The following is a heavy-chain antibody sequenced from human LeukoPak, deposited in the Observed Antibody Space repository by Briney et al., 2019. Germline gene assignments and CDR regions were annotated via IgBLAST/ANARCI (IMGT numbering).Heavy chain of an antibody. D-gene: IGHD1-1*01. Sequence: GGSLRLSCATSGFTFTSHAMTWVRQAPGKGLEWVSGISGTTGRTFYGDSVKGRFTVSRDNSKNTLYLQMNSLRAEDTAVYYCARARYLYYFDYWGQGTLVTVSS. V-gene: IGHV3-23*01. CDR3: ARARYLYYFDY. CDR2: ISGTTGRT. J-gene: IGHJ4*02. CDR1: GFTFTSHA.